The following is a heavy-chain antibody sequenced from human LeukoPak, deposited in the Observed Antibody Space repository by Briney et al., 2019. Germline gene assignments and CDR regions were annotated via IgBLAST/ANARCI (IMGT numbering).Heavy chain of an antibody. D-gene: IGHD2-2*01. J-gene: IGHJ4*02. V-gene: IGHV4-34*01. Sequence: SETLSLTCAVYGGSFSGYYWSWIRQPPGKGLGWIGEINHSGSTNYNPSLKSRVTISEDTSKNQFSLKLSSVTAADTAVYYCAGLNSRGYCSSTSCLAVDYWGQGTLVTVSS. CDR1: GGSFSGYY. CDR3: AGLNSRGYCSSTSCLAVDY. CDR2: INHSGST.